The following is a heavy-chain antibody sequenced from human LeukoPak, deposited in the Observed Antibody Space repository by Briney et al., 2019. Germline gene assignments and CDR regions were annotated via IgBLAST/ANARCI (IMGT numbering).Heavy chain of an antibody. CDR1: GASISSGTYY. D-gene: IGHD1-26*01. V-gene: IGHV4-31*03. J-gene: IGHJ5*02. CDR2: ISYDGRT. CDR3: ARGIPISSRYSGSYLEVWFDP. Sequence: SQTLSLTCTVSGASISSGTYYWSWIRQHPGRGLECVGYISYDGRTYDNPSLKSRVTMSVDTSKNQFSLNLISVTAADTAVYYCARGIPISSRYSGSYLEVWFDPWGQGTLVTVSS.